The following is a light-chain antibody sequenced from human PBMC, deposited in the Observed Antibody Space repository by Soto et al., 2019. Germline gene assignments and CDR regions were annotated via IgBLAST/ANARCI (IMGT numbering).Light chain of an antibody. CDR3: QQYTSYPLT. CDR2: GAS. J-gene: IGKJ4*01. CDR1: QDISTW. V-gene: IGKV1D-16*01. Sequence: DIQMTQSPSSLSASLVDRVTITCRSSQDISTWLAWYQQKPEKAPESLIFGASNLQSGVPSRFSGSGSGTEFTLTIVSLQPADFPTYYCQQYTSYPLTLGGGTKVDIK.